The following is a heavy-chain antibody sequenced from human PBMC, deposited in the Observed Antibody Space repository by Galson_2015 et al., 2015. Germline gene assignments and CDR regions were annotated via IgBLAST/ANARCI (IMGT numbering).Heavy chain of an antibody. J-gene: IGHJ4*02. CDR2: IYYSGST. Sequence: GLEWIGSIYYSGSTYYNPSFKSRVTISVDTSKNQFSLKLSSVTAADTAVYYCARTSTVAGADYWGQGTLVTVSS. V-gene: IGHV4-39*07. D-gene: IGHD6-19*01. CDR3: ARTSTVAGADY.